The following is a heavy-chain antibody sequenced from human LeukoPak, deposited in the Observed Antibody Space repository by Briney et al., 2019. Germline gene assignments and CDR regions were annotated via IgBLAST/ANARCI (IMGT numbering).Heavy chain of an antibody. Sequence: ASVKVSCKASGYTFTGYYMLWVRQAPGQGLEWMGWINPNSGGTNYAQKFQGRVTMTRDTSISTAYMELSRLRSDDTAVYYCARDPLLPDYGGNSASWYFDYWGQGTLVTVSS. J-gene: IGHJ4*02. CDR3: ARDPLLPDYGGNSASWYFDY. CDR2: INPNSGGT. V-gene: IGHV1-2*02. D-gene: IGHD4-23*01. CDR1: GYTFTGYY.